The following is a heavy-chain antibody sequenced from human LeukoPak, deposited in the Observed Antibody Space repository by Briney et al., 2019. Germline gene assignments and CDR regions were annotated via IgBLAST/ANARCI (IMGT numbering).Heavy chain of an antibody. D-gene: IGHD3-3*01. CDR1: GYPFTSYY. CDR3: ASQGFWSGYDYYYYGMDV. J-gene: IGHJ6*02. V-gene: IGHV1-18*01. CDR2: ISAYNGDT. Sequence: RASVKVSCKASGYPFTSYYINWVRQAPGQGLEWMGWISAYNGDTNYAQNLQGRVTMTTDTSTDTAYMELRSLRSDDTAVYYCASQGFWSGYDYYYYGMDVWGQGTTVTVSS.